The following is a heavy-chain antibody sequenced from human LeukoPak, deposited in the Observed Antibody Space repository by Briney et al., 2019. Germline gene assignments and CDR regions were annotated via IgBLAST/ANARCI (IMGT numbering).Heavy chain of an antibody. D-gene: IGHD3-10*01. CDR1: GFTFSSYA. V-gene: IGHV3-23*01. J-gene: IGHJ4*02. CDR2: VSGSGGST. CDR3: AKDGSGNFYRNFCDY. Sequence: GGSLRLSCAASGFTFSSYAMSWVRQAPGKGLEWISTVSGSGGSTHYAESVKGRFTIYRDNSKNTVYLQMKSLRAEDTAVYYCAKDGSGNFYRNFCDYWGQGTLVTVSS.